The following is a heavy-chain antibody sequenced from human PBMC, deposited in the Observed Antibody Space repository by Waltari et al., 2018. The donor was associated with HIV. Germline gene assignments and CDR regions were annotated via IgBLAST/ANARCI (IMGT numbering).Heavy chain of an antibody. Sequence: QGQMVESGGGVVQPGRSLRLSCGDSGCAFSSNDVPWVRQAPGKGLEWVALISHDGSNTYYADSVKGRFVISRDNSKNTLDLQMNSLTIEDTAVYYCARDLISGIMPRSYYYGLDVWGQGTTVTVSS. V-gene: IGHV3-30*09. CDR1: GCAFSSND. J-gene: IGHJ6*02. CDR2: ISHDGSNT. D-gene: IGHD2-2*01. CDR3: ARDLISGIMPRSYYYGLDV.